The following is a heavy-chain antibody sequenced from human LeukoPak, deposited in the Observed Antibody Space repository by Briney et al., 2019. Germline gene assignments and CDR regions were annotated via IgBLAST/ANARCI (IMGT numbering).Heavy chain of an antibody. J-gene: IGHJ6*03. V-gene: IGHV4-39*07. CDR3: ASRCGGSCYYYYYMDV. D-gene: IGHD2-15*01. CDR2: IYYSGST. CDR1: GGSISSSSYY. Sequence: NPSETLSLTCTVSGGSISSSSYYWGWIRQPPGKGLEWIGSIYYSGSTYYNPSLKSRVTISVDTSKNQFSLKLSSVTAADTAVYYCASRCGGSCYYYYYMDVWGKGTTVTVSS.